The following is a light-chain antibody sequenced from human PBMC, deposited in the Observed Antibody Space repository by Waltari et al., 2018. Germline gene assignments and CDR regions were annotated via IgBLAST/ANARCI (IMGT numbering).Light chain of an antibody. CDR3: QQRSNWRLT. J-gene: IGKJ4*01. CDR2: DAS. Sequence: EIVLTQSPATLSLSPGERATLSCRASQSVSSYLAWYQQKPGQAPTLLIYDASNRATGIPARFSGSGSETDFTLTISSLEPEDFAVYYCQQRSNWRLTFGGGTKVEIK. CDR1: QSVSSY. V-gene: IGKV3-11*01.